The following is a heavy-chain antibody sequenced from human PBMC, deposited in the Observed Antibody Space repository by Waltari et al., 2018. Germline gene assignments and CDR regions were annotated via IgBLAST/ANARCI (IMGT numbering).Heavy chain of an antibody. CDR1: GFTFSMHW. Sequence: EVQLVESGGGLVQPGGSLRLSCVASGFTFSMHWMYWVCQGPGKGLVWVSRIKNDGRITDYADSVKGRFTISRDNAKNTLYLQMSSLRAEDTGVYYCAKGHEASGLLTAYFDFWGQGTPVTVSS. CDR2: IKNDGRIT. CDR3: AKGHEASGLLTAYFDF. D-gene: IGHD3-3*01. V-gene: IGHV3-74*01. J-gene: IGHJ4*02.